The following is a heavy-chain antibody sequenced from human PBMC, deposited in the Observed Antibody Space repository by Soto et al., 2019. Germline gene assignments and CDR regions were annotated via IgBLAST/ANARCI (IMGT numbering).Heavy chain of an antibody. CDR2: IWYDGSNK. CDR1: GFTFSSYG. V-gene: IGHV3-33*01. CDR3: ARDPGGSGSYYLRYYYYGMDV. Sequence: QVQLVESGGGVVQPGRSLRLSCAASGFTFSSYGMHWVRQAPGKGLEWVAVIWYDGSNKYYADSVKGRFTISRDNSKNTVYLQMNSLRAEDTAVYYCARDPGGSGSYYLRYYYYGMDVWGQGTTVTVSS. J-gene: IGHJ6*02. D-gene: IGHD3-10*01.